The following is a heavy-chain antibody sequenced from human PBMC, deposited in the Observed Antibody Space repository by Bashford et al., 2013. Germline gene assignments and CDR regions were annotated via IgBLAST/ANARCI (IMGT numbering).Heavy chain of an antibody. CDR3: AAGLPGDPLDY. Sequence: ETLSLTCAVSGDSISRYFCTWIRQFPGRALEWIANVRYSASPNYSPSLESRATIYVDRSSNQFSLRLTSATAADTAVYFCAAGLPGDPLDYWGQGVLITVSS. J-gene: IGHJ4*02. CDR1: GDSISRYF. V-gene: IGHV4-59*01. CDR2: VRYSASP. D-gene: IGHD1-26*01.